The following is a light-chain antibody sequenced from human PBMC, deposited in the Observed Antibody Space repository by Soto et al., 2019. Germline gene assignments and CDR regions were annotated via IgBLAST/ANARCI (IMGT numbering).Light chain of an antibody. V-gene: IGLV2-23*01. CDR3: CSYAGGTSVV. CDR1: RSDVGRYNL. Sequence: QSALTQPASVSGSPGQSITIACTESRSDVGRYNLVSWYQQHPGKAPKLVIYEDIERPSGVSNRFSGSKSGNTASLTISGLRIEDEADYYCCSYAGGTSVVFGGGTKVTVL. CDR2: EDI. J-gene: IGLJ2*01.